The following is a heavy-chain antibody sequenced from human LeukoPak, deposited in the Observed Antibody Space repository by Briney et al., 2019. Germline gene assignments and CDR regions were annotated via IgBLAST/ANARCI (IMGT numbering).Heavy chain of an antibody. J-gene: IGHJ4*02. V-gene: IGHV3-11*04. CDR2: LSSSGSTI. CDR3: ARANGWYLRNYFDY. D-gene: IGHD6-19*01. Sequence: PGGSLRLSCAASGFTFSDYYVSWIRQAPGKWLEWISYLSSSGSTIYYEDSVQGRFTISRDNAKKSLYLQMDSLRAEDTAVYYCARANGWYLRNYFDYWGQGILVTVSS. CDR1: GFTFSDYY.